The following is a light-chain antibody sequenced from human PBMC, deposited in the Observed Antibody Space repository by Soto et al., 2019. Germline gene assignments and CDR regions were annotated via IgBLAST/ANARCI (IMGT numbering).Light chain of an antibody. CDR1: QGISSR. Sequence: DIQMTQSPSTLSASVGDRVTITCRASQGISSRLAWYQQKPGKAPKLLIYKASSLESGVQSRFSGSGSGTEFTLTISSLPPDDFATYYCQQYNSYPWTFGQGTKVEIK. CDR2: KAS. J-gene: IGKJ1*01. CDR3: QQYNSYPWT. V-gene: IGKV1-5*03.